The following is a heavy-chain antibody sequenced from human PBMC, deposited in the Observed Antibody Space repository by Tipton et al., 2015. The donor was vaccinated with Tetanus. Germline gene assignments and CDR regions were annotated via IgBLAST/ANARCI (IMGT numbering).Heavy chain of an antibody. CDR1: GDSISSGGFY. CDR2: ILYTGST. CDR3: GRGTDAYKSGNY. J-gene: IGHJ4*01. Sequence: TLSLTCTVSGDSISSGGFYWSWIRQHPGKGLEWIGYILYTGSTYNTPSLKSRVTISVDTSKNQFSLKVSSVTAADSALYLCGRGTDAYKSGNYWGQGTLVTVSS. D-gene: IGHD5-24*01. V-gene: IGHV4-31*03.